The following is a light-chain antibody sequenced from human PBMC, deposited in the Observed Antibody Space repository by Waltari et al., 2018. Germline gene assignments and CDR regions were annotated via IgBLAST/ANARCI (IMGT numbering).Light chain of an antibody. CDR1: QSVSTY. CDR2: DSS. V-gene: IGKV3-11*01. J-gene: IGKJ4*01. CDR3: QQRYKWPLT. Sequence: CRASQSVSTYLAWYQQRPGQSPRLLIYDSSSRATGIPARFSGSGSETDFTLTISSLEPEDFAVYYCQQRYKWPLTFGGGSKVEI.